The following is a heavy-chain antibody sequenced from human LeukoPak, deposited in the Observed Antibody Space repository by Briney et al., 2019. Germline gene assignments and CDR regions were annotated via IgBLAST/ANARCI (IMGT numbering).Heavy chain of an antibody. V-gene: IGHV3-30*18. CDR1: GFTFSTYA. CDR3: AKDVSWNWFDP. Sequence: GGSLRLSCSASGFTFSTYAMHWVRQAQGKGLEWVAVISYDGSNKYYADSVKGRFTISRDNSKNTLYLQMNTLRAEDTAVYYCAKDVSWNWFDPWGQGTLVTVSS. CDR2: ISYDGSNK. J-gene: IGHJ5*02.